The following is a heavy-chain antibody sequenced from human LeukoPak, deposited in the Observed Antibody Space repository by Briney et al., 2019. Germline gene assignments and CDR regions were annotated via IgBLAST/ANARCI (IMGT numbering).Heavy chain of an antibody. D-gene: IGHD6-13*01. CDR3: AKGFSYSSSWYSVPYYNGMDV. V-gene: IGHV3-23*01. J-gene: IGHJ6*02. Sequence: HPGGSLRLSCAASGFTFSSYAMSWVRQAPGKGLEWVSAISGSGGSTYYADSVKGRFTISRDNSKNTLYLQMNSLRAEDTAVYYCAKGFSYSSSWYSVPYYNGMDVWGQGTTVTVSS. CDR2: ISGSGGST. CDR1: GFTFSSYA.